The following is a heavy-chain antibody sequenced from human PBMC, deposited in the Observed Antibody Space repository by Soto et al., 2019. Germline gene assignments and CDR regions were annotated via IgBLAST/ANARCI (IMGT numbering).Heavy chain of an antibody. Sequence: PSETLSLTCTVSGGSISSYYWSWIRQPPGKGLEWIGYIYYSGSTNYNPSLKSRVTISVDTSKNQFSLKLSSVTAADTAVYYCARGDHYDSSGYYGRADYGMDVWGQGTTVTVSS. J-gene: IGHJ6*02. D-gene: IGHD3-22*01. CDR1: GGSISSYY. CDR3: ARGDHYDSSGYYGRADYGMDV. V-gene: IGHV4-59*01. CDR2: IYYSGST.